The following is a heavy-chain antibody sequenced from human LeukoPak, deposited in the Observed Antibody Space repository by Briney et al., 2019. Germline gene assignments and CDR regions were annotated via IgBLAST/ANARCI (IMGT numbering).Heavy chain of an antibody. J-gene: IGHJ3*02. Sequence: PGGPLRLSCTASGFTFGDYAMSWFRQAPGKGLEWVGFIRSKAYGGTTEYAASVKGRFTISRDDSKSIAYLQMNSLKTEDTAVYYCTSPRDGYWANAFDIWGQGTMVTVSS. D-gene: IGHD5-24*01. CDR3: TSPRDGYWANAFDI. CDR1: GFTFGDYA. V-gene: IGHV3-49*03. CDR2: IRSKAYGGTT.